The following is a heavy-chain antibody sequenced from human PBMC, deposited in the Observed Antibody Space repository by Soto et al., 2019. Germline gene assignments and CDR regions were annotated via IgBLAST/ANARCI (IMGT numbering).Heavy chain of an antibody. V-gene: IGHV3-21*04. D-gene: IGHD2-8*01. CDR3: AKDPTATNFYA. CDR1: GFTFSSYS. J-gene: IGHJ5*02. Sequence: GGSLRLSCAASGFTFSSYSMNWVRQAPGKGLEWVSSISSSSSYIYYADSVKGRFTISRDNAKNTLYLQMNSLRAEDTAVYYFAKDPTATNFYALGKGYVLTVSS. CDR2: ISSSSSYI.